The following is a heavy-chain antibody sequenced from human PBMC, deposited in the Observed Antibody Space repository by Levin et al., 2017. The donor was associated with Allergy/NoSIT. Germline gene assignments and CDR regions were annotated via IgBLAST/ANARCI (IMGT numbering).Heavy chain of an antibody. D-gene: IGHD3-22*01. CDR1: GYTFTSYG. CDR2: FSAYNGYT. V-gene: IGHV1-18*01. Sequence: GESLKISCKASGYTFTSYGISWVRQAPGQGLEWMGWFSAYNGYTNYAQKLQGRVTMTTDTSTSTAYMELRSLRSDDTAVYYCAREDSSGYYQIDYWGQGTLVTVSS. J-gene: IGHJ4*02. CDR3: AREDSSGYYQIDY.